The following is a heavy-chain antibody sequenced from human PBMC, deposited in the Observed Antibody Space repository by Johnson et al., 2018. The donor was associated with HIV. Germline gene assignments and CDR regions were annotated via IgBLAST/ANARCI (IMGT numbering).Heavy chain of an antibody. CDR2: ISYDDSNK. J-gene: IGHJ3*02. V-gene: IGHV3-30*03. CDR1: VFTFSSYG. Sequence: QLQLLESGGGVVLPGTSLRLSFSASVFTFSSYGMHWVRQAPGKGLEWVAVISYDDSNKYYADSVKGRFTISRDNSKNTLYLQMNSLRPEDTAVYFCARGGLYIQFLAFDAFDIWGQGTMVTVSS. D-gene: IGHD4-11*01. CDR3: ARGGLYIQFLAFDAFDI.